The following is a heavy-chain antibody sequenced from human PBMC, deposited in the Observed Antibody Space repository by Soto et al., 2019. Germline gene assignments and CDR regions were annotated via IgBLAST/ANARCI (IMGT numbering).Heavy chain of an antibody. D-gene: IGHD3-22*01. CDR2: ISSSGSTI. CDR1: GFTFSDYY. V-gene: IGHV3-11*01. Sequence: GGSLRLSCAASGFTFSDYYMSWIRQAPGKGLEWVSYISSSGSTIYYADSVKGRFTISRDNAKNSLYLQMNSLRAEDTAVYYCARAPYYYDRSGYYFVYWGQGTLVTVSS. J-gene: IGHJ4*02. CDR3: ARAPYYYDRSGYYFVY.